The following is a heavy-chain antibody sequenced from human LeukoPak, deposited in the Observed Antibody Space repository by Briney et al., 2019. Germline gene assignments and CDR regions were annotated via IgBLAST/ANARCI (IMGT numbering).Heavy chain of an antibody. D-gene: IGHD1-26*01. Sequence: ASVKVSCKASGYTFTNYYMQWVRQAPGQGLEWMGIINPSGGGTSYAQNFQGGVTMTRDTSTSTVYMALSSLTSEDTAVYYCARWIVGDTTSDYWGQGTLVTVSS. V-gene: IGHV1-46*01. CDR3: ARWIVGDTTSDY. CDR2: INPSGGGT. J-gene: IGHJ4*02. CDR1: GYTFTNYY.